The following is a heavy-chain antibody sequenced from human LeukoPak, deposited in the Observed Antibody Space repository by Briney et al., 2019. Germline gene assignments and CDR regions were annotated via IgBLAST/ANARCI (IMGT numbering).Heavy chain of an antibody. Sequence: GGSLRLSCAASGFTFSSYGMHWVRQTPGKGLEWVAVISYDGSNKYYADSVKGRFTISRDNSKNTLYLQVNSLRAEDTAVYYCAKESAYCGGDCPYYFDYWGQGTLVTVSS. CDR1: GFTFSSYG. D-gene: IGHD2-21*02. CDR3: AKESAYCGGDCPYYFDY. J-gene: IGHJ4*02. V-gene: IGHV3-30*18. CDR2: ISYDGSNK.